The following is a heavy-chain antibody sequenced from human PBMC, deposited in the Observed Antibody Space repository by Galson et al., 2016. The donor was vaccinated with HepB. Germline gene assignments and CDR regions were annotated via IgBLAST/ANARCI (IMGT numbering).Heavy chain of an antibody. D-gene: IGHD4-23*01. J-gene: IGHJ4*02. V-gene: IGHV1-24*01. CDR2: FYPEDGET. CDR1: GYTLTELS. Sequence: SVKVSCKVSGYTLTELSMHWVRQAPGKGLEWMGGFYPEDGETIYAQKFQGRVTMTEDTSTDTAYMELSSLRSEDTAVYYCATWHDYGGNPDSVVGFWGQGTLVTVSS. CDR3: ATWHDYGGNPDSVVGF.